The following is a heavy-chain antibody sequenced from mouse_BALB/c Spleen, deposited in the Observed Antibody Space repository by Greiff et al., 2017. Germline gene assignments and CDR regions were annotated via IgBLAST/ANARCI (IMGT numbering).Heavy chain of an antibody. D-gene: IGHD2-10*02. CDR3: ARGYGNYEAY. CDR1: GFNIKDYY. V-gene: IGHV14-1*02. J-gene: IGHJ3*01. CDR2: IDPENGNT. Sequence: EVHLVESGAELVRPGALVKLSCKASGFNIKDYYMHWVKQRPEQGLEWIGWIDPENGNTIYDPKFQGKASITADTSSNTAYLQLSSLTSEDTAVYYCARGYGNYEAYWGQGTLVTVSA.